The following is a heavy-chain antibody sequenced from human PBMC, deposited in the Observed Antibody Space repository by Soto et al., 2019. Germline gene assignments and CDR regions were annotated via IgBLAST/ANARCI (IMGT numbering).Heavy chain of an antibody. CDR2: ISYDGSNK. CDR1: GFTFSSYG. D-gene: IGHD2-2*01. V-gene: IGHV3-30*18. J-gene: IGHJ4*02. Sequence: QVQLVESGGGVVQPGRSLRLSCAAYGFTFSSYGMHWVRQAPGKGLEWVAVISYDGSNKYYADSVKGRFTISRDNSKNTLYLQMNSLRAEDTAVYYCAKDFSGDIVVVPAATGFDYWGQGTLVTVSS. CDR3: AKDFSGDIVVVPAATGFDY.